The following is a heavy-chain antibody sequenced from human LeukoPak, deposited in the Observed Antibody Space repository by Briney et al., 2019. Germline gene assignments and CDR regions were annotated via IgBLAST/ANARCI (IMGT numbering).Heavy chain of an antibody. CDR3: ARDLRDYDILTGYYY. Sequence: ASVKVSCKASGYTFTGYYMHWVRQAPGQGLEWMGLINPNSGGTNYAQKFQGRVTMTRDTSISTAYMEPSRLRSDDTAVYYCARDLRDYDILTGYYYWGQGTLVTVSS. CDR2: INPNSGGT. CDR1: GYTFTGYY. D-gene: IGHD3-9*01. J-gene: IGHJ4*02. V-gene: IGHV1-2*02.